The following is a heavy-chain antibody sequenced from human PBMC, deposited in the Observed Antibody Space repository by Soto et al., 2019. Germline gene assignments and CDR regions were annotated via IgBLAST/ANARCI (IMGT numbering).Heavy chain of an antibody. V-gene: IGHV4-31*03. D-gene: IGHD3-10*01. CDR3: ARDSPYYGSGSYSLN. Sequence: QVQLQESGPGLVKPSQTLSLTCTVSGGSISSGGYYWSWIRQHPGKGLEWIGYIYYSGSTYYNPSRKRRVTRSVDTSKNQFSLKLSSVTAADTAVYYCARDSPYYGSGSYSLNWGQGTLVTVSS. J-gene: IGHJ4*02. CDR1: GGSISSGGYY. CDR2: IYYSGST.